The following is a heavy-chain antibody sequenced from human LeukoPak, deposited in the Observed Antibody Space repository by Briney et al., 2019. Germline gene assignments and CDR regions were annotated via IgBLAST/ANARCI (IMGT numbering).Heavy chain of an antibody. Sequence: SGGSLRLSCVGSGFMFSNYWMSWVRQAPGKGLEWVAAIWYDGSIKVYADSVKGRFTISRDDSKDTLYLQMNSLRAEDTALYSCARDLSYGSLDFDYWGQGTLVTVSS. D-gene: IGHD5-18*01. CDR3: ARDLSYGSLDFDY. J-gene: IGHJ4*02. CDR2: IWYDGSIK. V-gene: IGHV3-33*01. CDR1: GFMFSNYW.